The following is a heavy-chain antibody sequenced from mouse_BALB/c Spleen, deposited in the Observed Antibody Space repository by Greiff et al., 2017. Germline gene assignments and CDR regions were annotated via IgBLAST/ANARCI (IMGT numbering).Heavy chain of an antibody. CDR2: IRLKSNNYAT. J-gene: IGHJ4*01. D-gene: IGHD1-3*01. Sequence: EVKVEESGGGLVQPGGSMKLSCVASGFTFSNYWMNWVRQSPEKGLEWVAEIRLKSNNYATHYAESVKGRFTISRDDSKSSVYLQMNNLRAEDTGIYYCTVALEGAMDYWGQGTSVTVSS. V-gene: IGHV6-6*02. CDR3: TVALEGAMDY. CDR1: GFTFSNYW.